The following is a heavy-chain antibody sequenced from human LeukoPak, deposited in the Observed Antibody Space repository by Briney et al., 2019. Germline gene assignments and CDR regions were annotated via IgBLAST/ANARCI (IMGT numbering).Heavy chain of an antibody. CDR3: ARDRESYYDY. D-gene: IGHD5-24*01. V-gene: IGHV4-61*02. Sequence: SETLSLTCTVSGGSISSGSYYWSWIRQPAGKGLEWIGRIYTSGSTNYNPPLKSRVTISVDTSKNQFSLKLSSVTAADTAVYYCARDRESYYDYWGQGTLVTVSS. CDR1: GGSISSGSYY. J-gene: IGHJ4*02. CDR2: IYTSGST.